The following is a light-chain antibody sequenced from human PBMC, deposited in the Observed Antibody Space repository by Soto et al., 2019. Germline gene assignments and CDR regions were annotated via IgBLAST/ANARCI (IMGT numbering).Light chain of an antibody. V-gene: IGKV1-39*01. CDR2: AAS. CDR1: QSISSY. Sequence: DIQMTQSPSSLFASVGDRVTISCRASQSISSYFNWYQQKPGKAPKLLIYAASSLQSGVPSRFSGSGSATDFTLTISSLQPEDFATYYCQQSYSTTWTFGQGTKVDIK. CDR3: QQSYSTTWT. J-gene: IGKJ1*01.